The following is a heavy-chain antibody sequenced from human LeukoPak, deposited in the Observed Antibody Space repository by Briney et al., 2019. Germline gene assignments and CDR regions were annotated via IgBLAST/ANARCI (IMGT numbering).Heavy chain of an antibody. CDR3: AIFRGYSYGTDAFDI. CDR2: ISGSVGST. Sequence: GGSLRLSCAASGFTFSSYAMSWVRQAPGKGLEWVSAISGSVGSTYYADSVKGRFTISRDNSKNTLYLQMNSLRAEDTAVYYCAIFRGYSYGTDAFDIWGQGTMVTVSS. D-gene: IGHD5-18*01. J-gene: IGHJ3*02. V-gene: IGHV3-23*01. CDR1: GFTFSSYA.